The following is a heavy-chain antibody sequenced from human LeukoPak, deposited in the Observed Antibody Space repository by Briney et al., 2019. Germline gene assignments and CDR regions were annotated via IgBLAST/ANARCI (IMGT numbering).Heavy chain of an antibody. CDR1: GGSVGRYS. Sequence: SETLSLTSTVDGGSVGRYSWSWIRPPPGEGLGWMGYFSYCGSTNYNPSFKRRVTISVYTAKSQLSLGLSAVTAADTAVDFCARGSYCYPPFDYWGQGTLVTVSS. CDR3: ARGSYCYPPFDY. D-gene: IGHD3-22*01. J-gene: IGHJ4*02. V-gene: IGHV4-59*02. CDR2: FSYCGST.